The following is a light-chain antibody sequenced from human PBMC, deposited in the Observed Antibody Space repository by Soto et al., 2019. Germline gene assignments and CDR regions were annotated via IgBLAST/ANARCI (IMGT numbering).Light chain of an antibody. J-gene: IGKJ3*01. Sequence: DIQMTQSPSSVSASVGDRVTITCRASQDISDWLAWYQQKPGKAPRLLIFAASNLHTVVPSRFSGSGYGTDFSLTINGLQPEDFATYYCQRTYNAPFTFGPGTKVELK. CDR2: AAS. V-gene: IGKV1-12*01. CDR3: QRTYNAPFT. CDR1: QDISDW.